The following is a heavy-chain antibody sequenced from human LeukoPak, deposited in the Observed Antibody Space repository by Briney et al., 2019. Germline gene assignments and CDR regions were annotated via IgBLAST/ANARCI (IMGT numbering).Heavy chain of an antibody. CDR1: GYTFNSYD. J-gene: IGHJ5*02. Sequence: ASVKVSCKASGYTFNSYDINWVRQATGQGLEWXXWMNPNSGNTGYAQKFQGRVTMTRNNSISTAYMELSSLRSEDTAVYYCARDYSSGWYKWFDPWGQGTLVTVSS. CDR2: MNPNSGNT. V-gene: IGHV1-8*01. CDR3: ARDYSSGWYKWFDP. D-gene: IGHD6-19*01.